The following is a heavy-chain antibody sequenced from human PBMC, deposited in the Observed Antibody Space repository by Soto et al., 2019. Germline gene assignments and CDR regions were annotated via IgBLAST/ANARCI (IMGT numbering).Heavy chain of an antibody. V-gene: IGHV3-48*01. J-gene: IGHJ4*02. D-gene: IGHD3-16*01. CDR3: ARDIWGAVDY. CDR2: ISSSSSTI. CDR1: GFTFSSYS. Sequence: GGSLRLSCAASGFTFSSYSMNWVRQAPGKGLEWVSYISSSSSTIYYADSVKGRFTISRDNAKNSLYLQMNSLRAEDTAVYYCARDIWGAVDYWGQGTLVTVSS.